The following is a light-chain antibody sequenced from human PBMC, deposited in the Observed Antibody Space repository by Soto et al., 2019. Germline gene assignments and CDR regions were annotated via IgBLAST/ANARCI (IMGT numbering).Light chain of an antibody. V-gene: IGKV1-6*01. J-gene: IGKJ2*01. CDR3: LQDYNYPYT. Sequence: AIQMTQSPSSLSASVGDRVTITCRASQGIRNDLGWYQQKPGKAPKLLIYAASSLQSGVPSRFSGSGSGTDITLTICSLQPEDFATYYCLQDYNYPYTFGQGTKLEIK. CDR2: AAS. CDR1: QGIRND.